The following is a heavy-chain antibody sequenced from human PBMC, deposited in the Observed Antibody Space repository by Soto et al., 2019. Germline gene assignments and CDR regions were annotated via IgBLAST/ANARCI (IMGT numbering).Heavy chain of an antibody. CDR3: ARGRREPGGDCYDETPAFAY. D-gene: IGHD2-21*02. V-gene: IGHV3-66*03. J-gene: IGHJ4*02. CDR2: IYSCGST. Sequence: EVQLVESGGGLIQPGGSLRLSCAASGFTVSSNYMSWVRQAPGKGLEWVSAIYSCGSTYYADSVKGRFTISRDNSKNTLYLQMNSLRAEDTAVYYCARGRREPGGDCYDETPAFAYWGQGTLVTVSS. CDR1: GFTVSSNY.